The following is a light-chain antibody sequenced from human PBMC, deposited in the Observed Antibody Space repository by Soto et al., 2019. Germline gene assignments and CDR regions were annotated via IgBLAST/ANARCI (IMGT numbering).Light chain of an antibody. CDR2: GAS. J-gene: IGKJ5*01. Sequence: EIVLTQSPGNLSLSPGERATLSCRASQSVSSSYLAWYQQKPGQAPRLLIYGASSRATGIPDRFSGSGSGTEFTLTISSLQPEDFATYYCQQLNSYPITFGQGTRLENK. CDR3: QQLNSYPIT. V-gene: IGKV3-20*01. CDR1: QSVSSSY.